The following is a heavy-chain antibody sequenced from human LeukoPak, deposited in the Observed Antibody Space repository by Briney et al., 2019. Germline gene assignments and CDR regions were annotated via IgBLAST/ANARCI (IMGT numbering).Heavy chain of an antibody. D-gene: IGHD1-26*01. V-gene: IGHV1-18*01. Sequence: ASVKVSCKASGYSFTSHSISWVRQAPGQGLEWMGWNSAYNGDTKYAQKFQGRVTMTTDASTTTAYMELRSLTSDDTAVYYCARVNSGSYSDAFDIWGQGTMVTVSS. CDR3: ARVNSGSYSDAFDI. CDR1: GYSFTSHS. J-gene: IGHJ3*02. CDR2: NSAYNGDT.